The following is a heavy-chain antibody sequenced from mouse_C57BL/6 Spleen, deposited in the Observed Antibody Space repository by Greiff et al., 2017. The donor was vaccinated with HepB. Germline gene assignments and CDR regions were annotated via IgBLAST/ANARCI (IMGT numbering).Heavy chain of an antibody. V-gene: IGHV1-82*01. J-gene: IGHJ2*01. CDR3: ARSADSSGWDY. CDR1: GYAFSSSW. CDR2: IYPGDGDT. Sequence: VKLQQSGPELVKPGASVKISCKASGYAFSSSWMNWVKQRPGKGLEWIGRIYPGDGDTNYNGKFKGKATLTADKSSSTAYMQLSSLTSEDSAVYFCARSADSSGWDYWGQGTTLTVSS. D-gene: IGHD3-2*02.